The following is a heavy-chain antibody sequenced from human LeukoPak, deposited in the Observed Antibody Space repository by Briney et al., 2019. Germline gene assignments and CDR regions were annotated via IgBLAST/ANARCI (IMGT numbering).Heavy chain of an antibody. CDR2: IYTSGST. CDR3: ARGHRYSYTH. D-gene: IGHD5-18*01. Sequence: PSETLSLTCTVSGGSISGYFWSWIRQPAGKGLEWIGRIYTSGSTNYNPSLKSRVTMSVDTSKNHFSLILSSVTAADTAVYYCARGHRYSYTHWGQGTLVTVSS. J-gene: IGHJ4*02. V-gene: IGHV4-4*07. CDR1: GGSISGYF.